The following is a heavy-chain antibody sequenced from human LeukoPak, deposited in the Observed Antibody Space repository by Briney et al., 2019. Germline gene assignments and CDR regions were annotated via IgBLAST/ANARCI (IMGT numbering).Heavy chain of an antibody. Sequence: SVKVSCKASGGTFSSYAISWVRQAPGQGLEWMGGIIPIFGTANYAQRFQGRVTITADESTSTAYMELSSLRSEDTAVYYCARVLHYDSSGYYYYYYYYMDVWGKGTTVTVSS. CDR3: ARVLHYDSSGYYYYYYYYMDV. D-gene: IGHD3-22*01. CDR1: GGTFSSYA. V-gene: IGHV1-69*13. J-gene: IGHJ6*03. CDR2: IIPIFGTA.